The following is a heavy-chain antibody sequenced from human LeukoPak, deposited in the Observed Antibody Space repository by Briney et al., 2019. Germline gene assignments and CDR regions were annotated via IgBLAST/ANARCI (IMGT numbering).Heavy chain of an antibody. D-gene: IGHD4-23*01. CDR2: INHSGST. CDR1: GGSFSGYY. V-gene: IGHV4-34*01. J-gene: IGHJ4*02. Sequence: SETLSLTCAVYGGSFSGYYWSWIRQPPGKGLEWIGEINHSGSTNYNPSLKSRVTISVDTSKNQFSLKLSSVTAADTAVYYCVRGGWVVTGSHDYWGQGTLVTVSS. CDR3: VRGGWVVTGSHDY.